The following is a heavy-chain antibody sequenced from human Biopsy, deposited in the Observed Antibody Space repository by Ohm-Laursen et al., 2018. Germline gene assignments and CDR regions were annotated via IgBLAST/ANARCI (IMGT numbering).Heavy chain of an antibody. J-gene: IGHJ4*02. V-gene: IGHV4-61*08. CDR1: RASISNGGYF. CDR3: ARVGAGAPSIDYFDY. CDR2: IYYSGST. D-gene: IGHD1-26*01. Sequence: SDTLSLTCTVSRASISNGGYFWSWVRQRPGKGLEWIGYIYYSGSTNYNPSLRSRVTISVDRSKNQFSLELSSVTAADTAVYYCARVGAGAPSIDYFDYWGQGALVTVSS.